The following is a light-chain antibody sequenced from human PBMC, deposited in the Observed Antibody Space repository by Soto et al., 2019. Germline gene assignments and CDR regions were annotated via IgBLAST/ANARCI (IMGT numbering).Light chain of an antibody. J-gene: IGKJ4*01. Sequence: EIVMTQSPGTLSVSPGERVTLSCRARQSVGSNLAWYQQTPGQAPGLLIYAASTRATGIPARFSGSGSGTDFTLTISSLEPEDFAVYYCQQHADWPLTFGGGTKVDIK. CDR1: QSVGSN. CDR2: AAS. V-gene: IGKV3D-15*01. CDR3: QQHADWPLT.